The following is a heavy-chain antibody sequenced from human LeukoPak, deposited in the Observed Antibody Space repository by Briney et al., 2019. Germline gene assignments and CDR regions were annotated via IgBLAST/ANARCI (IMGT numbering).Heavy chain of an antibody. Sequence: SETLSLICTASGDSFNYNYWSWIRQSPGKGLEWIGSVSHSGTTNYSPSLASRVTMSVDTSNNQFSLRLSSVTAADTAVYYCARLSRIAAAGAYSYHSLDVWGQGTTVTVSS. J-gene: IGHJ6*02. V-gene: IGHV4-59*12. CDR2: VSHSGTT. CDR1: GDSFNYNY. D-gene: IGHD6-13*01. CDR3: ARLSRIAAAGAYSYHSLDV.